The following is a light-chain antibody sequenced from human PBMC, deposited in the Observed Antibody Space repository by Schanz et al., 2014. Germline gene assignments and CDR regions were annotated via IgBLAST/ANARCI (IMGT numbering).Light chain of an antibody. CDR1: QSVSSNS. Sequence: EIVLTQSPGTLSLSPGERATLSCRASQSVSSNSLAWYQQTPGQAPRLLIYGASSRAIGIPARFSGSGSGTEFTLTISSLHPDDFATYFCQQANSFPFTFGPGTKVILK. CDR3: QQANSFPFT. V-gene: IGKV3-20*01. J-gene: IGKJ3*01. CDR2: GAS.